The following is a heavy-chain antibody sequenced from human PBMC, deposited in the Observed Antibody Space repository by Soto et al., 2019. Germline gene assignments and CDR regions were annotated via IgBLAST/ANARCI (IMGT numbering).Heavy chain of an antibody. CDR3: ARDRLAVAGPTGFAY. CDR1: GFTFSSDS. J-gene: IGHJ4*02. V-gene: IGHV3-21*01. D-gene: IGHD6-19*01. CDR2: ISSSSSYI. Sequence: GGSLRLSGAASGFTFSSDSMNLVRQAPWKWLEGVSSISSSSSYIYYADSVKGRFTIPRDNAKNSLYLQMNRLRAEDTAVYYCARDRLAVAGPTGFAYWGQGTLVTVSS.